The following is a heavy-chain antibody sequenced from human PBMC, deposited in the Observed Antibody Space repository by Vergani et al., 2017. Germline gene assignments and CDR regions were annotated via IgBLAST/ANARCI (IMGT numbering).Heavy chain of an antibody. CDR2: IGTAGDT. CDR3: ARAAPARYSGYDPAGPFDY. CDR1: GFTFSSYA. J-gene: IGHJ4*02. Sequence: EVQLLESGGGLVQPGGSLRLSCAASGFTFSSYAMSWVRQAPGKGLEWVSAIGTAGDTYYPGSVKGRFTISRENAKNSLYLQMNSLRAGDTAVYYCARAAPARYSGYDPAGPFDYWGQGTLVTVSS. D-gene: IGHD5-12*01. V-gene: IGHV3-13*01.